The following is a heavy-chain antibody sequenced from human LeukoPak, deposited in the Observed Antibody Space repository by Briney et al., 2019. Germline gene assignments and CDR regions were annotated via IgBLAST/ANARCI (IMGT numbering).Heavy chain of an antibody. D-gene: IGHD1-26*01. CDR3: AKVGLSGLWINPKKYYFDY. J-gene: IGHJ4*02. V-gene: IGHV3-23*01. Sequence: GGSLRLSCAASGFTFSSYAMSWVRQAPGKGLEWVSALSGSGGSTYYADSVKGRFTISRDNSKNTLYLQMNSLRAEDTAVYYCAKVGLSGLWINPKKYYFDYWGQGTLVTVSS. CDR2: LSGSGGST. CDR1: GFTFSSYA.